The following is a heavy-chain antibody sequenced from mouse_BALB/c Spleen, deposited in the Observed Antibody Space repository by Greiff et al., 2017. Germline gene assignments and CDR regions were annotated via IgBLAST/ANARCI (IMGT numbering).Heavy chain of an antibody. CDR3: ARGGLRGFDY. V-gene: IGHV5-6-5*01. CDR1: GFTFSSYA. J-gene: IGHJ2*01. CDR2: ISSGGST. Sequence: EVKLVESGGGLVKPGGSLKLSCAASGFTFSSYAMSWVRQTPEKRLEWVASISSGGSTYYPDSVKGRFTISRDNARNILYLQMSSLRSEDTAMYYCARGGLRGFDYWGQGTTLTVSS. D-gene: IGHD2-4*01.